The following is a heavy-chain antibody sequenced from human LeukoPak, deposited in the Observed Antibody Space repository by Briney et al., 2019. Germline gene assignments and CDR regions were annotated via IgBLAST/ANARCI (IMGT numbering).Heavy chain of an antibody. Sequence: PSETLSLTCTVSGGSIGSYYWSWIRQPPGKGLEWIGYIYYSGSTNYNPSLKSRVTISVDMSKNQFSLNLSSVTAADTAVYYCARDGGGSGSFRRWFDPWGQGSLVTVSS. CDR3: ARDGGGSGSFRRWFDP. CDR1: GGSIGSYY. D-gene: IGHD3-10*01. CDR2: IYYSGST. V-gene: IGHV4-59*01. J-gene: IGHJ5*02.